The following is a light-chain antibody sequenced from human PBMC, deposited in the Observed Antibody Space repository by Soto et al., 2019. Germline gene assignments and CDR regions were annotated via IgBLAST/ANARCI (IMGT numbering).Light chain of an antibody. Sequence: QSALTQPRSVSGSPGQSVTISCTGTSSDVGGYNYVSWYQQHPDKAPKLIIYDVSKRPSGVPDRFSGSKSGNTASLTISGLQAEDEDDYYCCSFAGSYNLWVLGGGTKLTVL. CDR3: CSFAGSYNLWV. V-gene: IGLV2-11*01. J-gene: IGLJ3*02. CDR2: DVS. CDR1: SSDVGGYNY.